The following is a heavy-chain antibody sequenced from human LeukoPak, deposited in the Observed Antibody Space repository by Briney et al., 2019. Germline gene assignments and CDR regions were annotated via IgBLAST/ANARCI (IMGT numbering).Heavy chain of an antibody. CDR3: ARDLPTYAAPGFDL. CDR2: IKQDGSEK. D-gene: IGHD2-8*01. CDR1: GFTFSSYW. Sequence: QPGGSLRLSCAASGFTFSSYWMSWVRQAPGKGLEWVANIKQDGSEKYYVDSVKGRFTISRDNAKNSLYLQMNSLRAEDTAVYYCARDLPTYAAPGFDLWGRGTLVTVSS. J-gene: IGHJ2*01. V-gene: IGHV3-7*01.